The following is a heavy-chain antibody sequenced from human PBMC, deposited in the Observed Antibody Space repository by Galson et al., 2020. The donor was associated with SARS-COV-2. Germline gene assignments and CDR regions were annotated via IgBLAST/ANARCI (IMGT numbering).Heavy chain of an antibody. J-gene: IGHJ6*03. CDR3: ATKGCSSTSCYTGYYYYYYMDV. CDR2: INPNSGGT. D-gene: IGHD2-2*02. V-gene: IGHV1-2*02. CDR1: GYTFTVYY. Sequence: ASVKFSCKASGYTFTVYYMHWVRQAPGQGLECMVWINPNSGGTNYAQKFQGRVTMTRDTSISTAYMELSRLRSDDTAVYYCATKGCSSTSCYTGYYYYYYMDVWGKGTTVTVSS.